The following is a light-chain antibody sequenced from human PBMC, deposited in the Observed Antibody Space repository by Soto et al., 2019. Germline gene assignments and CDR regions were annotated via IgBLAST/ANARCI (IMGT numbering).Light chain of an antibody. CDR3: GTWDASLRVVV. V-gene: IGLV1-51*01. CDR2: DDN. CDR1: ASNIGNHY. Sequence: QSVLTQPPSVSAAPGQTVTISCSGGASNIGNHYVSWYQQGPGTAPKLLIYDDNRRPSGIPDRFSGSKSGTSATLGITGLQTGDEADYYCGTWDASLRVVVFGGGTKLTVL. J-gene: IGLJ2*01.